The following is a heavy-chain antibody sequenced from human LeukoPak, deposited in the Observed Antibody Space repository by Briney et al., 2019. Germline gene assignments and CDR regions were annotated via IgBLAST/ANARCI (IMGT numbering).Heavy chain of an antibody. D-gene: IGHD2-21*02. CDR2: ISGSGGST. CDR1: GFTFSSYA. Sequence: PGGSLRLSCAASGFTFSSYAMSWVRQAPGKGLEWVFTISGSGGSTHYADSVNGRFTIFRDNSKNTLYLQMNSLRAEDTAVYYCAKADCGGDCYVLDYWGQGTLVTVSS. V-gene: IGHV3-23*01. CDR3: AKADCGGDCYVLDY. J-gene: IGHJ4*02.